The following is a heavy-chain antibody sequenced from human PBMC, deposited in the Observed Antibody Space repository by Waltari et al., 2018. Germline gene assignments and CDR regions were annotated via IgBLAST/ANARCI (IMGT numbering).Heavy chain of an antibody. CDR3: ARDLSRSGYRYYLDS. J-gene: IGHJ4*02. D-gene: IGHD3-3*01. CDR2: IYITEMS. V-gene: IGHV4-31*03. CDR1: GGSVSSGNYY. Sequence: QVPLQESGPGLVKPSQTLSLTCTVSGGSVSSGNYYWNWSCQRPGKGMAWIGYIYITEMSNYNPSPKSRVMMSVDTSMNQFSLRLTSVTAADTAVYYWARDLSRSGYRYYLDSWGQGTLVTVSS.